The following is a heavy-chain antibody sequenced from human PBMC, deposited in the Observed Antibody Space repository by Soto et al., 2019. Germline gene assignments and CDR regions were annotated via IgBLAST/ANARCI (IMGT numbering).Heavy chain of an antibody. CDR1: AASFSKYY. CDR2: IYFNGNT. V-gene: IGHV4-59*01. CDR3: ASVTFGGIVLAH. D-gene: IGHD3-16*01. J-gene: IGHJ4*02. Sequence: PSETLSLTCTVSAASFSKYYWTWIRQPPGKGLEWIGYIYFNGNTKYNPSLEGRLTISIDTSKKEFSLKLTSVTAADAAVYYCASVTFGGIVLAHWGQGXLVTVYS.